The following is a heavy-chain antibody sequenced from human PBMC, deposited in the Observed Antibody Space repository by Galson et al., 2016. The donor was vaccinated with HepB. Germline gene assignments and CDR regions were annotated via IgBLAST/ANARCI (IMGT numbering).Heavy chain of an antibody. CDR1: GPNFNNYV. CDR3: ARGGHIVVVTSTRNFDPFNI. D-gene: IGHD2-21*02. CDR2: ISFDVNNK. J-gene: IGHJ3*02. Sequence: SLRLSCAASGPNFNNYVMHWVRQAPGKGLEWVALISFDVNNKYYADSVKGRFTISRDNSRNTLYLHMSSVTTEDTAMYYCARGGHIVVVTSTRNFDPFNIWGPGTLVTVSS. V-gene: IGHV3-30-3*01.